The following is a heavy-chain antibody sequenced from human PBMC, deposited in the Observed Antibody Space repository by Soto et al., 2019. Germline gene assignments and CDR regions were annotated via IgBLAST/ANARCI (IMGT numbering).Heavy chain of an antibody. Sequence: PGESLRVSCKGSGYSFTSDWIGWVRQLPGKGLEWMGIIYPGDSDTRYSPSFQGQVTISADKSISTAYLQWSSLKASDTAMYYWARQDRPYYDFCSSYDKDYYGMYTLGQQAAVTVSS. J-gene: IGHJ6*02. CDR3: ARQDRPYYDFCSSYDKDYYGMYT. V-gene: IGHV5-51*01. CDR2: IYPGDSDT. CDR1: GYSFTSDW. D-gene: IGHD3-3*01.